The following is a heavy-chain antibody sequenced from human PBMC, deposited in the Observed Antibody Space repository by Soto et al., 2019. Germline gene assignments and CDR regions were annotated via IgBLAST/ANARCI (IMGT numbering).Heavy chain of an antibody. J-gene: IGHJ4*02. V-gene: IGHV1-3*01. CDR3: ARIQGSYYYGSGSYLFDY. Sequence: ASVKVSCKASGYTFTSYAMHWGRQAPGQRLEWMGWINAGNGNTKYSQKFQGRVTITRDTSASTAYMELSSLRSEDTAVYYCARIQGSYYYGSGSYLFDYWGQGTLVTVSS. CDR1: GYTFTSYA. CDR2: INAGNGNT. D-gene: IGHD3-10*01.